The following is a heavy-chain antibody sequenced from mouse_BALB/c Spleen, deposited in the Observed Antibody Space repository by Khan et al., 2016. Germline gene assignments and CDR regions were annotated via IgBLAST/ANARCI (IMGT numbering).Heavy chain of an antibody. CDR2: INSNGGST. CDR3: ARMTRTIN. Sequence: EVELVESGGGLVQPGGSLKLSCAASGFTFSSYGMSWVRQTPDKRLELVATINSNGGSTYYPDSVKGRFTISRDNATNTLYLQMSRLKSEDIAMYFCARMTRTINWGQGTTLTVSS. J-gene: IGHJ2*01. V-gene: IGHV5-6-3*01. CDR1: GFTFSSYG.